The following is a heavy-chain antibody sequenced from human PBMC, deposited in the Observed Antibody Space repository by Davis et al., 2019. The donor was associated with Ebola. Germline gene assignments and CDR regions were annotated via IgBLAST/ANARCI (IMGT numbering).Heavy chain of an antibody. CDR1: GYTFTSYY. D-gene: IGHD1-26*01. CDR3: ARGTPQGGELVAPHFDY. CDR2: INPSGGST. V-gene: IGHV1-46*01. Sequence: ASVKVSCKASGYTFTSYYMHWVRQAPGQGLEWMGIINPSGGSTSYAQKFQGRVTMTRDTSTSTVYMELSSLKSEDTAVYYCARGTPQGGELVAPHFDYWGQGTLVTVSS. J-gene: IGHJ4*02.